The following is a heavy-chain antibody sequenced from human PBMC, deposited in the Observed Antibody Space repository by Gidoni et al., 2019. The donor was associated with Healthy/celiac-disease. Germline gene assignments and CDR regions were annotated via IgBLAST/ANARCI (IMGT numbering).Heavy chain of an antibody. D-gene: IGHD6-13*01. V-gene: IGHV4-34*01. CDR1: GGSFRGYY. CDR3: AGRGVAAAEGY. J-gene: IGHJ4*02. Sequence: HVQLQQSGAGLLKPSEPLSLTCAVYGGSFRGYYWSWIRQPPGKGLEWIGEINHSGSTNYNRSLKSRVTISVDTSKNQFSLKLSSVTAADTAVYYCAGRGVAAAEGYWGQGTLVTVSS. CDR2: INHSGST.